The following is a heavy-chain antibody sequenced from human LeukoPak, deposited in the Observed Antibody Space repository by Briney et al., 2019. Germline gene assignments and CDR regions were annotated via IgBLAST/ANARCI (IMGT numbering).Heavy chain of an antibody. V-gene: IGHV4-38-2*02. CDR3: ARGVGLTQGGAFDF. Sequence: SETLSLTCTVSGYSINSGFYWGWIRPPPGKGLEWIGSIYHSGSTHYKSSLKRRVTISVDTSKNPLSLKLPSVTAADTAVYYCARGVGLTQGGAFDFWGQGTLVTVSS. J-gene: IGHJ4*02. CDR1: GYSINSGFY. CDR2: IYHSGST. D-gene: IGHD3-16*01.